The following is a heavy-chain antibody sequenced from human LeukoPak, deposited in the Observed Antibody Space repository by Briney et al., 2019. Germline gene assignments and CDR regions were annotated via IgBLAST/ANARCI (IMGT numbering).Heavy chain of an antibody. Sequence: GASVKVSCKASGGTFSSYAISWVRQAPGQGLEWMGRIIPILGIANYAQKFQGRVTITADKSTSTAYMELSSLRSGDTAVYYCANPTTTIDAFDIWGQGTMVTVSS. D-gene: IGHD4-17*01. CDR2: IIPILGIA. J-gene: IGHJ3*02. CDR1: GGTFSSYA. CDR3: ANPTTTIDAFDI. V-gene: IGHV1-69*04.